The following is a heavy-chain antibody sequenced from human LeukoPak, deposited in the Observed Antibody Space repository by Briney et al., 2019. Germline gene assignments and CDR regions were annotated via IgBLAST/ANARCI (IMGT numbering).Heavy chain of an antibody. Sequence: GGSLRLSCGVSGFSVSSYWMSWVRQAPGKGLEWVSSISSSSSYIYYADSVKGRFTISRDNAKNSLYLQMNSLRAEDTAVYYCARDAAAAGTFDYWGQGTLVTVSS. CDR2: ISSSSSYI. D-gene: IGHD6-13*01. J-gene: IGHJ4*02. V-gene: IGHV3-21*01. CDR3: ARDAAAAGTFDY. CDR1: GFSVSSYW.